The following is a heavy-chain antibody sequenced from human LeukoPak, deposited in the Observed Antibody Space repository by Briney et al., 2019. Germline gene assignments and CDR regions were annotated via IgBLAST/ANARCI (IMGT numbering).Heavy chain of an antibody. CDR3: ARDSSPGYYDYVWGTYPRY. CDR2: IRQDGSEK. Sequence: GGSLRLSCAASGFTFSNYWMSWVRQAPGKGLEWVANIRQDGSEKYYVDSVKGRFTISRDNAKSSLFLQMNSLRAEDTAVYYCARDSSPGYYDYVWGTYPRYWGQGTLVTVSS. D-gene: IGHD3-16*02. V-gene: IGHV3-7*05. CDR1: GFTFSNYW. J-gene: IGHJ4*02.